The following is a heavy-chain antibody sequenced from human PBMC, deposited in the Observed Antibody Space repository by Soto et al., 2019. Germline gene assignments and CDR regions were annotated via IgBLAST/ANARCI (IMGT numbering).Heavy chain of an antibody. J-gene: IGHJ6*02. D-gene: IGHD2-8*01. Sequence: EVQLLESGGGLVQPGGSLRLSCAASGFTFSNYDMNWVRQAPGKGLEWVSSISSSGSTTYYADSVKGRFTISRDNSKNTLYLQMHSLRAEDTAVYYCAKDVLVWGQGTTVTVSS. CDR1: GFTFSNYD. CDR2: ISSSGSTT. V-gene: IGHV3-23*01. CDR3: AKDVLV.